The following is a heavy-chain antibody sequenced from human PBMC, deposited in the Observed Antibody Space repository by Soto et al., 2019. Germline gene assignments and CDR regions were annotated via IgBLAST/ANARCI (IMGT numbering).Heavy chain of an antibody. V-gene: IGHV4-4*02. CDR3: ARTGKFYYYDTTGLPFDP. CDR2: IYHLGRT. J-gene: IGHJ5*02. Sequence: SETLSLTCTGSGDTISSTRWWSWVRLSPGKGLEWIGEIYHLGRTNYNPSLKSRVTLSIDKSNNQFSLTLTSVTAADTAVYFCARTGKFYYYDTTGLPFDPWGPGILVTVSS. D-gene: IGHD3-22*01. CDR1: GDTISSTRW.